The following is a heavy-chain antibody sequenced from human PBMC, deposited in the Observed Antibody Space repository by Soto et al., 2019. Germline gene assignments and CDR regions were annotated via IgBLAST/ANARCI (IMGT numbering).Heavy chain of an antibody. CDR2: TKEDGSEI. CDR3: ARDVGFDYVN. J-gene: IGHJ4*02. D-gene: IGHD3-16*01. CDR1: GFSIASYW. V-gene: IGHV3-7*01. Sequence: EVQLVESGGGLVQPGGSLRISCAVSGFSIASYWMSWVRQAPGKGLEWVATTKEDGSEIYYVDSVRGRFTISRDNAENSLYLQMNSLSAXDXXXYFCARDVGFDYVNWGQGTLVTVSS.